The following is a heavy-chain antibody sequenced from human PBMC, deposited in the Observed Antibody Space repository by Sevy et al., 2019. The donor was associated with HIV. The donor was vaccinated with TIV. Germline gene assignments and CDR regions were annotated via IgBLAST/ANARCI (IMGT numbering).Heavy chain of an antibody. D-gene: IGHD3-3*01. Sequence: GGSLRLSCAASGFTFSSYWMSWVRQAPGKGLEWVANIKQDGSEKYYVDSVKSRFTISRDNAKNSLYLQMNSLRAEDTAVYYCARDVGEGGDYYGMDVWGQGTTVTVSS. CDR3: ARDVGEGGDYYGMDV. J-gene: IGHJ6*02. V-gene: IGHV3-7*01. CDR2: IKQDGSEK. CDR1: GFTFSSYW.